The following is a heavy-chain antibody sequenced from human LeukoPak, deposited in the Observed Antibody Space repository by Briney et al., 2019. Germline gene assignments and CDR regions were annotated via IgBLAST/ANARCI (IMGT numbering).Heavy chain of an antibody. CDR2: IYYSGST. CDR3: ARGRDGYTQLDY. V-gene: IGHV4-39*07. CDR1: GGSISSSSYY. J-gene: IGHJ4*02. Sequence: PSETLSLTCTVSGGSISSSSYYWGWIRQPPGKGLEWIGSIYYSGSTYYNPSLKSRVTISVDTSKNQFSLKLSSVTAADTAVYYCARGRDGYTQLDYWGQGTLVTVSS. D-gene: IGHD5-24*01.